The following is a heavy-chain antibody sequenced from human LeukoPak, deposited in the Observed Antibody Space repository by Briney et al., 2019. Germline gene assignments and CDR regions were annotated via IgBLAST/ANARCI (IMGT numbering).Heavy chain of an antibody. CDR2: ISSSSSYI. J-gene: IGHJ4*02. D-gene: IGHD6-13*01. V-gene: IGHV3-21*04. Sequence: GGSLRLSCAASGFTFSSYSMNWVRQAPGKGLEWVSSISSSSSYIYYADSVKGRFTISRDNAKNSLYLQMNSLRAEDTALYYCAKDTPSYSSSFTHFSDWGQGTLVTVSS. CDR1: GFTFSSYS. CDR3: AKDTPSYSSSFTHFSD.